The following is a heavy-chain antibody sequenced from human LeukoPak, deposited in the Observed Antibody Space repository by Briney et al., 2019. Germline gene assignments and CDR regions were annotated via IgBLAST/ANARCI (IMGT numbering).Heavy chain of an antibody. D-gene: IGHD3-3*01. V-gene: IGHV4-39*07. CDR2: IYYSGST. CDR3: ARGRLLGLWSGYYRSNNWFDP. Sequence: SETLSLTCTVSGGSISSSSYYWGWIRQPPGKGLEWIGSIYYSGSTYYNPSLKSRVTISVDTSKNQFSLKVKSVTAADTAVYYCARGRLLGLWSGYYRSNNWFDPWGQGTLVTVSS. CDR1: GGSISSSSYY. J-gene: IGHJ5*02.